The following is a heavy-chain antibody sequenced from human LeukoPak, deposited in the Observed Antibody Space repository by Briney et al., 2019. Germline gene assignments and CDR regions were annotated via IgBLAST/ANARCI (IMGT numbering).Heavy chain of an antibody. CDR2: LYNDGTIT. CDR3: ARGGSPPEALGDTFDI. D-gene: IGHD1-26*01. J-gene: IGHJ3*02. V-gene: IGHV3-74*01. Sequence: GGSLRLSCAASGFTFSTYWMHWVRQVPGKGLVWVSRLYNDGTITNYADSVKGRFTISRDNAKNTLYLQMNSLRAEDTAVYYCARGGSPPEALGDTFDIWGQGTMVTVSS. CDR1: GFTFSTYW.